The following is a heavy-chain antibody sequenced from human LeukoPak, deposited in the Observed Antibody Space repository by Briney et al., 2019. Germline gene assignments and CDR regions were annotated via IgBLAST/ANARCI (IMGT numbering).Heavy chain of an antibody. CDR1: GFTFSSYA. CDR3: ARAGGIVGALDAFDI. J-gene: IGHJ3*02. CDR2: ISSNGGST. V-gene: IGHV3-64*01. D-gene: IGHD1-26*01. Sequence: GGSLRLSCAASGFTFSSYAMHWVRQAPGKGLEYVSAISSNGGSTYYANSVKGRFTISRDNSKNTLYLQMGSLRAEDMAVYYCARAGGIVGALDAFDIWGQGTMVTVSS.